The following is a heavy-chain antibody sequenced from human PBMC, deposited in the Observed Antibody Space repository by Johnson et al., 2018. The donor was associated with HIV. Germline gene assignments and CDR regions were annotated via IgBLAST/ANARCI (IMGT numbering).Heavy chain of an antibody. CDR3: ARGVRGVIID. V-gene: IGHV3-73*01. J-gene: IGHJ3*01. CDR2: IRSTNNTYAT. Sequence: VQLVESGGGLVQPGGSLKLACAASGFTFSGSALHWVRQASGKGLEWIGHIRSTNNTYATEYAAPVKGRFTISRDDSQNTAYLQMNNLRAEDTAVYNCARGVRGVIIDWGQGTMVAVSS. CDR1: GFTFSGSA. D-gene: IGHD3-10*01.